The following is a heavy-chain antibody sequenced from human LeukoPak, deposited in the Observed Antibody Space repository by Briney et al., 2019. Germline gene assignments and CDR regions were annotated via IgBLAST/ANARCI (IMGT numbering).Heavy chain of an antibody. Sequence: GGSLRLSCAASGFNFRRYAMHWVRQAPGKGLEWVAVISSDGNTKYYADSVKGRFTISRDNSKNTLYLQVNSLRTEDTAVYYCVKSVGKFCGGDCYALDYWGQGTLVTVSS. J-gene: IGHJ4*02. CDR2: ISSDGNTK. D-gene: IGHD2-21*02. V-gene: IGHV3-30-3*02. CDR1: GFNFRRYA. CDR3: VKSVGKFCGGDCYALDY.